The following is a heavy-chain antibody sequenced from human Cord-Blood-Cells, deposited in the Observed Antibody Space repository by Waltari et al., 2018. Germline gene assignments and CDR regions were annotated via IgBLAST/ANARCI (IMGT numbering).Heavy chain of an antibody. CDR3: GLAAAGTGAFDI. Sequence: QVQLVQSGAEVKKPGASVKVSCKASGYTFTGYYMHWVRQAPGQGLEWMGWINPNSGGTNYAQKCQGRVTMTRDTSISTAYMELSRLRSDDTAVYYCGLAAAGTGAFDIWGQGTMVTVSS. D-gene: IGHD6-13*01. CDR2: INPNSGGT. CDR1: GYTFTGYY. J-gene: IGHJ3*02. V-gene: IGHV1-2*02.